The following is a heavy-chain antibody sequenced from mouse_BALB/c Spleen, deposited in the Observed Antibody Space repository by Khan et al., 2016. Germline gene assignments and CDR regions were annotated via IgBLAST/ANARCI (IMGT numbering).Heavy chain of an antibody. CDR1: GYSITSDYA. Sequence: EVQLQESGPGLVKPSQSLSLTCTVTGYSITSDYAWNWIRQFPGNRLEWLGYITYSGSTTYNPSLKNRISITRDTSKNQFFLQLNSVITEDTATYYCANDVYFPAWFAYWGQGTLVTVSA. D-gene: IGHD2-3*01. CDR3: ANDVYFPAWFAY. J-gene: IGHJ3*01. CDR2: ITYSGST. V-gene: IGHV3-2*02.